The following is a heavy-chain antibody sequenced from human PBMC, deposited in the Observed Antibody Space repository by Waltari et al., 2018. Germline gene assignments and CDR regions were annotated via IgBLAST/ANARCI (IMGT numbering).Heavy chain of an antibody. J-gene: IGHJ6*02. CDR2: IRSKVNSYAT. V-gene: IGHV3-73*02. CDR3: TSAYSYAYDPYGMDV. Sequence: EVQLVESGGGLVQPGVSLKLSCAASGFSFRGLAMPRARQASGKGLEWVGRIRSKVNSYATTYAASVKGRFTISRDDSKNTAYLQMNSLKREDTAVYYCTSAYSYAYDPYGMDVWGRGTTVTVSS. CDR1: GFSFRGLA. D-gene: IGHD5-18*01.